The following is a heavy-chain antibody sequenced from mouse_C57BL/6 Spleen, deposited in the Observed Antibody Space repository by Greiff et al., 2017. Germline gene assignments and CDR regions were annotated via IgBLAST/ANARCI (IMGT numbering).Heavy chain of an antibody. Sequence: EVKLMESGPGLVKPSQSLSLTCSVTGYSITSGYYWNWIRQFPGNKLEWMGYISYDGSNNYNPSLKNRISITRDTSKNQFFLKLNSVTTEDTATYYCARDGATVVAPYWGQGTLVTVSA. V-gene: IGHV3-6*01. J-gene: IGHJ3*01. CDR1: GYSITSGYY. CDR3: ARDGATVVAPY. D-gene: IGHD1-1*01. CDR2: ISYDGSN.